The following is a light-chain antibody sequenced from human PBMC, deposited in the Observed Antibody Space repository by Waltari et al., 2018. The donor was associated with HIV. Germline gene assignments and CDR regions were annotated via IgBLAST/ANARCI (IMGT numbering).Light chain of an antibody. CDR1: SSEVGRYNL. CDR2: EVS. CDR3: CSYAGSSYV. V-gene: IGLV2-23*02. J-gene: IGLJ1*01. Sequence: QYALTHPASVSGSPGQSITIPCTGNSSEVGRYNLVSWYQQHPGKAPKLMIYEVSKRPSRVSNRFSGAKSGNTASLTISGLQAEDEADYYCCSYAGSSYVFGTGTKVTVL.